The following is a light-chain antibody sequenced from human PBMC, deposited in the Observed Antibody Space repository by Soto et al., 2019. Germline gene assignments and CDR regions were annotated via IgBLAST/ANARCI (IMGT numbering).Light chain of an antibody. CDR1: QGVSND. CDR3: LQHNSYPWT. J-gene: IGKJ1*01. V-gene: IGKV1-17*01. CDR2: GAS. Sequence: DIQMTQSPASLSASVGERVTLTCRASQGVSNDLGWYQQKPGKAPKRLIYGASNLPSGVPSRFSGSGSGTEFTLTISSLQPEDFATYYCLQHNSYPWTFGQGTKVEIK.